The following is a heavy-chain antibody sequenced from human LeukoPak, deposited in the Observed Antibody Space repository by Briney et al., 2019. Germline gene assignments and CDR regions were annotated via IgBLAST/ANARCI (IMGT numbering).Heavy chain of an antibody. CDR1: GFTFSSYS. V-gene: IGHV3-48*04. D-gene: IGHD6-6*01. Sequence: GGSLRLSCAASGFTFSSYSMNWVRQAPGKGLEWVSYISSSGSTIYYADSVKGRFTISRDNAKNSLYLQMNSLRAEGTAVYYCARGPSPYSSSSNWGQGTLVTVSS. CDR3: ARGPSPYSSSSN. J-gene: IGHJ4*02. CDR2: ISSSGSTI.